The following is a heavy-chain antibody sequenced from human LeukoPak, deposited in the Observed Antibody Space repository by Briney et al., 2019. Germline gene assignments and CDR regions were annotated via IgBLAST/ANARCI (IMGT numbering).Heavy chain of an antibody. CDR3: ARGTVANFDY. V-gene: IGHV1-46*01. CDR1: GYTFTSYY. CDR2: INPSGGGT. Sequence: ASVKVSCKASGYTFTSYYMHWVRQAPGQGLEWMGIINPSGGGTSYAQKFQGRVTTTRDTSTSTVYMELSSLRSEDTALYYCARGTVANFDYWGQGTLVTVSS. J-gene: IGHJ4*02. D-gene: IGHD4-17*01.